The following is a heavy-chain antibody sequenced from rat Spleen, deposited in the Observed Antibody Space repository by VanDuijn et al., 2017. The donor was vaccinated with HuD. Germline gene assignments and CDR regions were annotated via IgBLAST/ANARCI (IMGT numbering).Heavy chain of an antibody. CDR2: IWSNGGT. Sequence: QVQLRESGPGLVQPSQTLSLTCTVSGFSLTNFHVHWVRQPPGKGLEWMGVIWSNGGTDYNSAIKSRLSISRDTSKSQVFLKMNSLQTEDTAMYFCATPRRDYYYDGSYYSYFDYWGQGVMVTVSS. CDR1: GFSLTNFH. V-gene: IGHV2-27*01. D-gene: IGHD1-12*02. CDR3: ATPRRDYYYDGSYYSYFDY. J-gene: IGHJ2*01.